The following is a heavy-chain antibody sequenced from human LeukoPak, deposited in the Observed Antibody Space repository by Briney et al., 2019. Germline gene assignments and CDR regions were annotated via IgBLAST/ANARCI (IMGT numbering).Heavy chain of an antibody. CDR2: ISWGSNVI. CDR3: ARDPGYSYALDY. D-gene: IGHD5-18*01. Sequence: GGSLHLSCPASGFPFSSYSMNGGRQAPGKGLEWVSYISWGSNVIYYADSVKGRFTTSRDDAKISLFLQMNSLTDEDTAVYYCARDPGYSYALDYWGRGTLVTVSS. CDR1: GFPFSSYS. V-gene: IGHV3-48*02. J-gene: IGHJ4*02.